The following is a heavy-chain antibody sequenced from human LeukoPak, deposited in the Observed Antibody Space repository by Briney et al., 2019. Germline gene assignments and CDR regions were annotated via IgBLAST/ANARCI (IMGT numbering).Heavy chain of an antibody. CDR2: IYTSGST. CDR1: GGSISSYY. D-gene: IGHD3-22*01. Sequence: SETLSLTYTVSGGSISSYYWNWIRQPAGKGLEWIGRIYTSGSTNYNPSLKSRVTISVDTSKNRFSLRLSSVTAADTAVYYCARQGDYSGYANWFDPWGQGTLVTVSS. J-gene: IGHJ5*02. V-gene: IGHV4-4*07. CDR3: ARQGDYSGYANWFDP.